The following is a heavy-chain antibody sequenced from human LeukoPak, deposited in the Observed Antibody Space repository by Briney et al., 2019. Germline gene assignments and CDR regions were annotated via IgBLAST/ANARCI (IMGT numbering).Heavy chain of an antibody. CDR1: GASISSYY. V-gene: IGHV4-59*08. Sequence: SETLSLTCTVSGASISSYYWSWLRQPPGKGLEWIGYFYYSGDTNYSPSLESRVTISVGTSKNQISLRLNSVTAADTAVYYCARHFKHQLVRGYYYLMDVWGQGTTVTVSS. CDR3: ARHFKHQLVRGYYYLMDV. D-gene: IGHD6-13*01. CDR2: FYYSGDT. J-gene: IGHJ6*02.